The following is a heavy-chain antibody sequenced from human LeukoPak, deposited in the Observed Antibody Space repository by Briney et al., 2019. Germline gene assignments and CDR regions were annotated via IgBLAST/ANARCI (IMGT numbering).Heavy chain of an antibody. D-gene: IGHD3-16*02. V-gene: IGHV4-59*01. J-gene: IGHJ4*02. CDR3: ARGVPAGDYVWGSYRSLYYFDY. CDR1: GGSISSYY. CDR2: IYYSGST. Sequence: SETLSLTCTVSGGSISSYYWSWIRQPPGKGLEWIGYIYYSGSTNYNPSLKSRVTISVDPSKNQFSLELSSVTAADTAVYYCARGVPAGDYVWGSYRSLYYFDYWGQGTLVTVSS.